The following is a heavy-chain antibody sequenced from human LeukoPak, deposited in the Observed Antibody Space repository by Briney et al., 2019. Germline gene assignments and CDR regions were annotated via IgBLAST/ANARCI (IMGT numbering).Heavy chain of an antibody. CDR3: ASVPCYYDSSGYYYDY. D-gene: IGHD3-22*01. J-gene: IGHJ4*02. CDR2: IIPIFGTA. V-gene: IGHV1-69*13. CDR1: GGTFSSYA. Sequence: SSVKVSCKASGGTFSSYAISWVRQAPGQGLEWMGGIIPIFGTANYAQKFQGRVTITADESTSTAYMELSSLRSEDTAVYYCASVPCYYDSSGYYYDYWGQGTLVTVSS.